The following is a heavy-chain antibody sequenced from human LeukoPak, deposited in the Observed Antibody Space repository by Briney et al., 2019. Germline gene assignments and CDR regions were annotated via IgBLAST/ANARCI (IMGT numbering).Heavy chain of an antibody. Sequence: GSLRLSCAASGFTVSSNSMSWVRQPPGKGLEWIGEINHSGSTNYNPSLKSRVTISVDTSKNQFSLKLSSVTAADTAVYYCARHKAAAAGTYDYWGQGTLVTVSS. V-gene: IGHV4-34*01. D-gene: IGHD6-13*01. CDR3: ARHKAAAAGTYDY. CDR1: GFTVSSNS. CDR2: INHSGST. J-gene: IGHJ4*02.